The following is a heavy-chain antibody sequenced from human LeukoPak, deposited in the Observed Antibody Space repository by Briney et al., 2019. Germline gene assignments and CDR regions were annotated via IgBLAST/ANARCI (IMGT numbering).Heavy chain of an antibody. CDR3: AKTTVTTGYYYYYMDV. CDR1: RFTFSSYA. Sequence: GGSLRLSCAASRFTFSSYAMSWVRQAPGKGLEWVSAISGSGGVTYYADSVKGRFTISRDNSNNTLYLQMNSLRAEDTAVYYCAKTTVTTGYYYYYMDVWGKGTTVTVSS. V-gene: IGHV3-23*01. J-gene: IGHJ6*03. CDR2: ISGSGGVT. D-gene: IGHD4-17*01.